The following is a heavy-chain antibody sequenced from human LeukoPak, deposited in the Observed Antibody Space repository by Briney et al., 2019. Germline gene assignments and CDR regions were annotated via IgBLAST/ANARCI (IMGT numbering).Heavy chain of an antibody. J-gene: IGHJ4*02. CDR3: ARDQYDTWSRRGNFDS. CDR1: GFTFGKYW. V-gene: IGHV3-7*03. Sequence: GTLRLSCVASGFTFGKYWMSWVRQAPGKGLEWVANIKLDGSEKNYVDSVKGRFTISRDNTKNSLYLQMNSLRAEDTAVFYCARDQYDTWSRRGNFDSWGQGTLVIVSS. CDR2: IKLDGSEK. D-gene: IGHD3/OR15-3a*01.